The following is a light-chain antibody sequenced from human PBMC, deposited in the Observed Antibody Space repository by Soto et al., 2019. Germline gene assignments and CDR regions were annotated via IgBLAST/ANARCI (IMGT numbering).Light chain of an antibody. J-gene: IGKJ1*01. CDR3: QQYNSHSRT. Sequence: AIQMTQSPSSLSASVGDRVIITCRASQGIRNDLGWFQQKPGKAPKLLIYDASSLQSGVPSRFRGSGSGTDFTLTISSLQPEDFATYYCQQYNSHSRTFGQGTKVEIK. V-gene: IGKV1-6*01. CDR1: QGIRND. CDR2: DAS.